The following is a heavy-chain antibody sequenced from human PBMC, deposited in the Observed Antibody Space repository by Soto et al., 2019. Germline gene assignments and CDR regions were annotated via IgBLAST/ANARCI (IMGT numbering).Heavy chain of an antibody. Sequence: ASVKVSCKASGYTFTGYYMHWVRQAPGQGLEWMGWINPNSGGTNYAQKFQGRVTMTRDTSISTAYMELSRLRSDDTAVYYCARAMVRCSSTSCLFQTGYWGQGTLVTVSS. D-gene: IGHD2-2*01. CDR1: GYTFTGYY. CDR3: ARAMVRCSSTSCLFQTGY. J-gene: IGHJ4*02. V-gene: IGHV1-2*02. CDR2: INPNSGGT.